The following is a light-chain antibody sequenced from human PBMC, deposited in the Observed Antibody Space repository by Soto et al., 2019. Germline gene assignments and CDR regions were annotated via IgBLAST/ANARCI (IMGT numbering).Light chain of an antibody. CDR2: GAS. CDR1: QTVTSDY. V-gene: IGKV3-20*01. Sequence: EIVLTQSPGTLSLSPGERATLSCRASQTVTSDYLAWYQQKPGQAPRLLIYGASDRATGIPDRFSASGSGPDFTLTISRLEPQDFAIYYCQQYGDSPLTFGGGTRVDIK. CDR3: QQYGDSPLT. J-gene: IGKJ4*01.